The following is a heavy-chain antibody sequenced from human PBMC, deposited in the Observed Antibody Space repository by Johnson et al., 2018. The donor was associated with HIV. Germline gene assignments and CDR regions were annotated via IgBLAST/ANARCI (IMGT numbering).Heavy chain of an antibody. V-gene: IGHV3-15*01. CDR1: GFTFNNAW. CDR2: LTSKTDGGTP. J-gene: IGHJ3*02. D-gene: IGHD3-16*01. Sequence: VQLVESVGGVVQPGRSLRLSCAASGFTFNNAWMSWVRQAPGKGLEWVGRLTSKTDGGTPDYVAPVKGSFTISRDDSKNTQYLEMNSMRPEDMAVYYCARGSRYTFDNDDAHLLHAFDIWGQGTMVTVSS. CDR3: ARGSRYTFDNDDAHLLHAFDI.